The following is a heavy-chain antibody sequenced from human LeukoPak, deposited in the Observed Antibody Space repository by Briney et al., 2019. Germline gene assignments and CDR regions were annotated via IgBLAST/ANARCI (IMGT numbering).Heavy chain of an antibody. CDR2: IYHSGST. D-gene: IGHD1-1*01. CDR1: GYSISSGYY. V-gene: IGHV4-38-2*02. CDR3: ARPVPSRLGWFDP. J-gene: IGHJ5*02. Sequence: SETLSLTCTVSGYSISSGYYWGWIRQPPGKGLEWIGSIYHSGSTYYNPSLKNRVTISVDTSKNQFSLKLTSVTATDTAVYYCARPVPSRLGWFDPWGQGTLVTVSS.